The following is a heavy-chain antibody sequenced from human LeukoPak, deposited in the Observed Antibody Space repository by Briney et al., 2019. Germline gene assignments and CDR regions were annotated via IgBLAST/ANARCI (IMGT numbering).Heavy chain of an antibody. D-gene: IGHD5-18*01. J-gene: IGHJ4*02. V-gene: IGHV1-18*04. Sequence: GASVKVSCKASGYTFTSYGISWVRQAPGQGLEWMGWISAYNGNTNYAQKLQGRVTMTTGTSTSTAYMELRSLRSDDTAVYYCARDRAGYSYGPTWPIDYWGQGTLVTVSS. CDR1: GYTFTSYG. CDR3: ARDRAGYSYGPTWPIDY. CDR2: ISAYNGNT.